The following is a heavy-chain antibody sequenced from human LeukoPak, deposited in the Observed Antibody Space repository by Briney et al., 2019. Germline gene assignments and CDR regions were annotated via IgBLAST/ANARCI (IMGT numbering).Heavy chain of an antibody. CDR2: ILNDGSTS. D-gene: IGHD4-23*01. J-gene: IGHJ4*02. Sequence: PGGSLRLSCAASGFTFSGFGMDWVRQAPGKGLEWVTFILNDGSTSYYADSVKGRFTISRDNSKNTLFLQMDSLRPEDTGVYYCARGLGGNGFSHFDYWGQGTLVTVSS. CDR1: GFTFSGFG. CDR3: ARGLGGNGFSHFDY. V-gene: IGHV3-30-3*01.